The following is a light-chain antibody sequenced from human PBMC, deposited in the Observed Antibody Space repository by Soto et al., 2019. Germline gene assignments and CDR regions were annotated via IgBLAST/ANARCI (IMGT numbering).Light chain of an antibody. J-gene: IGKJ2*01. CDR1: QSVLYSSNNKNY. CDR3: QQYYSTPYT. V-gene: IGKV4-1*01. Sequence: DIVMTQSPDSLAVSLGERATINCKSSQSVLYSSNNKNYLAWYQQKPGQPPKLLIYWASTRESGVRDRFSGSGSGTDFTLTISCLQAEDVAVYYCQQYYSTPYTFGQGTKLEIK. CDR2: WAS.